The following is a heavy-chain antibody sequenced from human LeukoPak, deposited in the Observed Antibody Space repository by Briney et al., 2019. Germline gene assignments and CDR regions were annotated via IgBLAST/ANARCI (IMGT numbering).Heavy chain of an antibody. CDR1: GGSISSGGYS. J-gene: IGHJ4*02. V-gene: IGHV4-30-2*01. CDR3: ARSPQYYFDY. Sequence: PSQTLSLTCAVSGGSISSGGYSWSWIRQPPGKGLEWIGYIYHSGSTYYNPSLKSRVTISVDRSKNQFSLKLSSVTAADTAVYYCARSPQYYFDYWGQGTLVTVSS. CDR2: IYHSGST.